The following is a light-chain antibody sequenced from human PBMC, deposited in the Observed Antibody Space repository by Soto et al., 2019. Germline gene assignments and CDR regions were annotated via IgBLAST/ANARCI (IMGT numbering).Light chain of an antibody. CDR3: QSYDSSTHDV. CDR1: SGSIASNY. CDR2: EDN. V-gene: IGLV6-57*04. Sequence: NFMLTQPHSVSESPGKTVTISCTRSSGSIASNYVQWYQQRPGSAPTTVIYEDNQRPSGVPDRFSGSIDSSSNSASLTISGLKTEDEADYYCQSYDSSTHDVFGTGTKVTVL. J-gene: IGLJ1*01.